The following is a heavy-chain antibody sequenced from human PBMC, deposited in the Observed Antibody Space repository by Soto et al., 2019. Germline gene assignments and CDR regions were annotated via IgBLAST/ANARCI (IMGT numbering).Heavy chain of an antibody. Sequence: QVQLVQSGAEVKKPGASVKVSCKASGYTFTSYAMHWVRQAPGQRLEWMGWINAGNGNTKYSQKFKGRVTITRDTSASTAYIELSSLRSEDTAVYYCARDMGFGLSDYWGQGTLVTVSS. V-gene: IGHV1-3*01. J-gene: IGHJ4*02. CDR1: GYTFTSYA. CDR3: ARDMGFGLSDY. D-gene: IGHD3-10*01. CDR2: INAGNGNT.